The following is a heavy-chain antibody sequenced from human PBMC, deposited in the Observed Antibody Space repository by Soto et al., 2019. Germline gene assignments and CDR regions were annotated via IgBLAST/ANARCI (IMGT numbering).Heavy chain of an antibody. D-gene: IGHD2-21*02. J-gene: IGHJ4*02. CDR3: ARSFVVVTALDY. CDR2: IYYSGST. Sequence: SETLSLTCTVSGGSISYYYWSWIRQPPGKELEWIGSIYYSGSTNYNPSLKSRVTISVDTSKNQFSLKLSSVTAADTAVYYCARSFVVVTALDYWGQGTLVTVSS. CDR1: GGSISYYY. V-gene: IGHV4-59*01.